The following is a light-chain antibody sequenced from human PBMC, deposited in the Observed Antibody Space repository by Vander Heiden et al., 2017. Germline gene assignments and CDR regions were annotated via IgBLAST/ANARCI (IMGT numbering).Light chain of an antibody. CDR1: SSDVGHYNY. V-gene: IGLV2-14*03. J-gene: IGLJ1*01. Sequence: QSALTQPASVSGSPGQSITISCTGTSSDVGHYNYVSWYQPYPATAPNVWIYDVSSRPSGVSIRFSGSKSGTTASLTIIGLQTEDEAYYVCSSYTSSSTGVFGTGTKLTVL. CDR3: SSYTSSSTGV. CDR2: DVS.